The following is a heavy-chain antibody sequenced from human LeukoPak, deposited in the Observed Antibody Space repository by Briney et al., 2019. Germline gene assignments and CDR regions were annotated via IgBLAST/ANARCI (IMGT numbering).Heavy chain of an antibody. J-gene: IGHJ4*02. V-gene: IGHV1-69*13. Sequence: SVTVSFKASGGTFSSYAISWVRQAPGQGLEWMGGIIPIFGTANYAQKFQGRVTITADESTSTAYMELSSLRSEDTAVYYCARSPDSSGWYPENEEFDYWGQGTLVTVSS. CDR1: GGTFSSYA. CDR2: IIPIFGTA. CDR3: ARSPDSSGWYPENEEFDY. D-gene: IGHD6-19*01.